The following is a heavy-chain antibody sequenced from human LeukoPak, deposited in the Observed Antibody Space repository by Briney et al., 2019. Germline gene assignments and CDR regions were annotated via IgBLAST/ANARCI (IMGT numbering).Heavy chain of an antibody. D-gene: IGHD6-19*01. CDR1: GVSISSFY. Sequence: SETLSLTCTVSGVSISSFYWGWIRQPAGKGLEWIGRIFTSRSTNDNPSLKSRVTISVDTSKNQFSLKLSSVTAADTAVYYCATRGSGWYQDYWGQGTLVTVSS. CDR2: IFTSRST. V-gene: IGHV4-4*07. CDR3: ATRGSGWYQDY. J-gene: IGHJ4*02.